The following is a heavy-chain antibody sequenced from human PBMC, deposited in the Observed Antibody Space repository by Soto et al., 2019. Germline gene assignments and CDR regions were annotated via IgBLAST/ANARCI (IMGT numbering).Heavy chain of an antibody. Sequence: SETLSLTCTVSGDSISTYYWSWIRQPPGKGLEWIGYIYYSGSTNYNPSLKSRVTISVDTSKNQFSLKLSSVTAADTAVYYCARDMVLGSGYSNYYYYGMDVWGQGTTVTVSS. D-gene: IGHD3-3*01. CDR3: ARDMVLGSGYSNYYYYGMDV. CDR2: IYYSGST. J-gene: IGHJ6*02. V-gene: IGHV4-59*01. CDR1: GDSISTYY.